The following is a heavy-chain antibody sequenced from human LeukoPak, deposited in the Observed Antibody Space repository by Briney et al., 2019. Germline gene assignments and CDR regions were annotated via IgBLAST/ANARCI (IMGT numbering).Heavy chain of an antibody. CDR3: ARRPAIEVVPAAAPRLDNFDT. CDR2: INHSAST. Sequence: SHTLSHSCAPYRGSFSGYYWSWIRQPPGKGLEWIGEINHSASTNYNPTLKGRVTISVDTSKNQFSLKLSSVTAADTAVYYCARRPAIEVVPAAAPRLDNFDTWGQGTLVTVSS. V-gene: IGHV4-34*01. CDR1: RGSFSGYY. J-gene: IGHJ4*02. D-gene: IGHD2-2*01.